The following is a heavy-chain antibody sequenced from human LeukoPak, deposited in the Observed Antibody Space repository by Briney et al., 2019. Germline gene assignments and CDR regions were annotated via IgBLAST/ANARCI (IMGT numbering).Heavy chain of an antibody. Sequence: GASVKVSCKASGGTFSSYAISWVRQAPGQGLEWMGGIIPIFGTANYAQKFQGRVTITTDESTSTAYMELSSLRSEDTAVYYCARGNCYDFWSGPCSFDYWGQGTLVTVSS. D-gene: IGHD3-3*01. CDR3: ARGNCYDFWSGPCSFDY. V-gene: IGHV1-69*05. J-gene: IGHJ4*02. CDR1: GGTFSSYA. CDR2: IIPIFGTA.